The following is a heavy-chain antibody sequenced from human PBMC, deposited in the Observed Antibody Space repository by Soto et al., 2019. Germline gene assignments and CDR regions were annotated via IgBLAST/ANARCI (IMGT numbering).Heavy chain of an antibody. CDR3: AKAGRIAAHGGYCYYGKQL. CDR1: GFTSEDYA. D-gene: IGHD6-6*01. V-gene: IGHV3-9*02. J-gene: IGHJ6*02. CDR2: ISWNSGSI. Sequence: PGGSLRLSCAASGFTSEDYAMHWVRQAPGKGLEWVSGISWNSGSIGYADSVKGRFTISRDNAKNSLYLQMNSLRAEDTALYYCAKAGRIAAHGGYCYYGKQLWCQAPSVSVSS.